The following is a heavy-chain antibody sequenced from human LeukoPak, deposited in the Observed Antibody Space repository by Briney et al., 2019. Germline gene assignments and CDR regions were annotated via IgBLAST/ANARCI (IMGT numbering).Heavy chain of an antibody. CDR3: AKQRDSSGYYGSFDY. CDR1: GFTFADYA. D-gene: IGHD3-22*01. CDR2: ISWNSGSI. Sequence: GRSLRLSCAASGFTFADYAMHWVRQAPGKGLEWVSGISWNSGSIGYADSVKGRFTISRDNAKNSLYLQMNSLRAEDTALYYCAKQRDSSGYYGSFDYWGQGTLVTVSS. J-gene: IGHJ4*02. V-gene: IGHV3-9*01.